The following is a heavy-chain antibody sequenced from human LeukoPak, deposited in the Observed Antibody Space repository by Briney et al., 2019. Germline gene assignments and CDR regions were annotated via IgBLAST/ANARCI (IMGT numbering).Heavy chain of an antibody. CDR3: ARDPSWAQGDY. CDR2: IYYSGST. CDR1: GGSISSSSYY. V-gene: IGHV4-39*07. D-gene: IGHD1-26*01. J-gene: IGHJ4*02. Sequence: PSETLSLTCTVSGGSISSSSYYWGWIRQPPGKGLEWIGSIYYSGSTYYNPSLKSRVTISVDTSKNQFSLKLSSVTAADTAVYYCARDPSWAQGDYWGQGTLVTVSS.